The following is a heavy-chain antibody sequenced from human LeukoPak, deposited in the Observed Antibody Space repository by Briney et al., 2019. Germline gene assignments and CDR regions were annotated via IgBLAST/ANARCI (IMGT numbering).Heavy chain of an antibody. CDR2: ISSNGGST. Sequence: GGSLRLSCAASGFTFSSYAMHWVRQAPGKGLEYVSAISSNGGSTYYANSVKGRSTISRDNSKNTLYLQMGSLRAEDMAVYYCAKPRDDFWSGLDVWGQGTTVTVSS. D-gene: IGHD3-3*01. CDR1: GFTFSSYA. J-gene: IGHJ6*02. V-gene: IGHV3-64*01. CDR3: AKPRDDFWSGLDV.